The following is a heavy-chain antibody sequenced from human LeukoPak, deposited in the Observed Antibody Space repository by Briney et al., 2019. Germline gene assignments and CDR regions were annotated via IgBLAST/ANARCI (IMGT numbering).Heavy chain of an antibody. CDR1: GYTFTGYY. D-gene: IGHD6-19*01. CDR3: AIGEQWLVRGYLDY. V-gene: IGHV1-2*02. J-gene: IGHJ4*02. Sequence: ASVKVSCKASGYTFTGYYMHWVRQAPGQGLEWMGWINPNSGGTNYAQKFQGRVTMTRDTSISTAYMELNSLKSDDTAVYYCAIGEQWLVRGYLDYWGQGTLVTVSS. CDR2: INPNSGGT.